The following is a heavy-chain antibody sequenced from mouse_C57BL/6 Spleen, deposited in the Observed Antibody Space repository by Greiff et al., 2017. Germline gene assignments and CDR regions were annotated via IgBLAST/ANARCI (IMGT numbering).Heavy chain of an antibody. CDR3: TRSVYDGYYDFDD. J-gene: IGHJ2*01. CDR1: GYTFTDYE. Sequence: VQLQQSGAELVRPGASVTLSCKASGYTFTDYEMHWVKQTPVHGLEWIGAIDPETGGTAYNQKFKGKAILTADKSSSTAYMELRSLTSEDSAVYYCTRSVYDGYYDFDDWGQGTTLTVSS. D-gene: IGHD2-3*01. CDR2: IDPETGGT. V-gene: IGHV1-15*01.